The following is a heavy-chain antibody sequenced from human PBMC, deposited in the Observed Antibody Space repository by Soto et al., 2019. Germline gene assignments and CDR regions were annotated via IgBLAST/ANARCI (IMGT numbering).Heavy chain of an antibody. CDR3: ARGLGYCSGGSCYSDYYYYGMDV. Sequence: QVQLVQSGAEVKKPGSSVKVSCKASGGTFSSYAISWVRQAPGQGLEWMGGIIPIFGTANYAQKFRGRVTITADESTSTAYMELSSLRSEDTAVYYCARGLGYCSGGSCYSDYYYYGMDVWGQGTTVTVSS. D-gene: IGHD2-15*01. J-gene: IGHJ6*02. CDR2: IIPIFGTA. CDR1: GGTFSSYA. V-gene: IGHV1-69*01.